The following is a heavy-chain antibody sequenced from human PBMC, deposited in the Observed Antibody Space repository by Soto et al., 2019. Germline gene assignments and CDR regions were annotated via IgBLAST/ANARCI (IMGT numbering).Heavy chain of an antibody. Sequence: QVQLVQSGAEVKKPGASVKVSCKASGYTFTSYTMHWVRQAPGQRLEWMGWTNAGNGNTKYSQKFQGRVTITRDTSASTAYMELSSLRSEDTAVYYCARGGSLYWYFDLWGRGTLVTFSS. J-gene: IGHJ2*01. CDR2: TNAGNGNT. D-gene: IGHD1-26*01. CDR1: GYTFTSYT. V-gene: IGHV1-3*01. CDR3: ARGGSLYWYFDL.